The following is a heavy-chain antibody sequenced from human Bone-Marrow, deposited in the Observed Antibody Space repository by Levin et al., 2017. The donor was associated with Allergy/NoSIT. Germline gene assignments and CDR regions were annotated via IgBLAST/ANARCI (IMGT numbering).Heavy chain of an antibody. V-gene: IGHV4-39*01. CDR1: GGSISSSSYY. D-gene: IGHD4-17*01. J-gene: IGHJ3*02. Sequence: SQTLSLPCTVSGGSISSSSYYWGWIRQPPGKGLEWIGSIYYSGSTYYNPSLKSRVTISVDTSKNQSSLKVSSVTAADTAVYYCARHRLAPTADDAFDIWGQGTMVTVSS. CDR2: IYYSGST. CDR3: ARHRLAPTADDAFDI.